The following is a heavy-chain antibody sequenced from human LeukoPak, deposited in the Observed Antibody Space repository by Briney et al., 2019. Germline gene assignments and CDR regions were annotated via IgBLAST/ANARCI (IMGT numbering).Heavy chain of an antibody. CDR2: ISSSSSTI. CDR1: GFTFSSYS. J-gene: IGHJ4*02. D-gene: IGHD1-26*01. Sequence: GGSLRLSCAASGFTFSSYSMNWVRQAPGKGLEWVSYISSSSSTIYYADSVKGRFTISRDNSKNTLYLQMNSLRAEDTAVYYCARDREGGDSGSYGAFDYWGQGTLVTVSS. V-gene: IGHV3-48*01. CDR3: ARDREGGDSGSYGAFDY.